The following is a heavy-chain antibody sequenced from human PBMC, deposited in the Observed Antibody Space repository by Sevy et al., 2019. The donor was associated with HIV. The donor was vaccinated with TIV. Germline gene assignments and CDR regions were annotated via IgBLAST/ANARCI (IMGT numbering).Heavy chain of an antibody. V-gene: IGHV3-23*01. Sequence: GGSLRLSCAASGFTFSNYAMSWVRQAPGKGLEWVSTVGGSGGSTYYADSVKGRFTISRDNSKNKLYLQMNSLRAEDTAVYYCAKKGYYDYVWGSFDYWGQGTLVTVSS. CDR2: VGGSGGST. CDR1: GFTFSNYA. CDR3: AKKGYYDYVWGSFDY. D-gene: IGHD3-16*01. J-gene: IGHJ4*02.